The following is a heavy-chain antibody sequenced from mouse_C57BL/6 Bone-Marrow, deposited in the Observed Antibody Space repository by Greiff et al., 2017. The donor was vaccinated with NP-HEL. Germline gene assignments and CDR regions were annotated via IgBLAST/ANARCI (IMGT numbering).Heavy chain of an antibody. V-gene: IGHV1-55*01. CDR3: ASCYYYGSSYDAMDY. CDR1: GYTFTSYW. D-gene: IGHD1-1*01. CDR2: IYPGSGST. Sequence: QVQLQQPGAELVKPGASVKMFCKASGYTFTSYWITWVKQRPGQGLEWIGDIYPGSGSTNYNEKFKSKATLTVDTSSSTAYMQLSSLTSEDSAVYYCASCYYYGSSYDAMDYWGQGTSVTVSS. J-gene: IGHJ4*01.